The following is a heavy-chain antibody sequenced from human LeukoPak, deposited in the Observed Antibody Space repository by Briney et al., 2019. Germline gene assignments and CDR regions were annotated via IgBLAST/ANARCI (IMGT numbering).Heavy chain of an antibody. CDR1: GFTFSTYS. J-gene: IGHJ4*02. Sequence: GGSLRLSCAASGFTFSTYSGNWIRQAPGKGLAWVSSISDDSNYIFYADSVKGRFTISRDNTKNSLYLQMNSLTAEDSAVYYCASRRGSNRPFDYWGQGTLVTVSS. V-gene: IGHV3-21*01. CDR2: ISDDSNYI. D-gene: IGHD1-26*01. CDR3: ASRRGSNRPFDY.